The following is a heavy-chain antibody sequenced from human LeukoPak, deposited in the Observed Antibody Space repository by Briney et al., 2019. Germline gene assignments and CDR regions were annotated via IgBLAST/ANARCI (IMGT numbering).Heavy chain of an antibody. J-gene: IGHJ4*02. CDR1: GFTFSSYA. CDR3: AKGGGYSGYDPPKYYFDY. D-gene: IGHD5-12*01. V-gene: IGHV3-23*01. Sequence: PGGSLRLSCAASGFTFSSYAMSWVRQAPGKGLEWVSAISGSGGSTYYADSVKGRFTISRDNSKNTLYLQMNSLRAEDTAVYYCAKGGGYSGYDPPKYYFDYWGQGTLVTVSS. CDR2: ISGSGGST.